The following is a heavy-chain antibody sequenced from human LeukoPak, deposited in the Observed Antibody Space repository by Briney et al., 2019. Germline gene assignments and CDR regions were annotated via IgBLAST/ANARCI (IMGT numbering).Heavy chain of an antibody. D-gene: IGHD2-21*01. J-gene: IGHJ4*02. CDR1: VYTFTSLH. CDR2: VNPNTGAT. Sequence: ASVTVSFKSSVYTFTSLHMHWLRQAPGQGREWRGWVNPNTGATMYAQKFQDRVTMTRDTSISTAYIELRSLLSDDTAVYYCARADEFGDHVLDLWGQGTLVTVSS. V-gene: IGHV1-2*02. CDR3: ARADEFGDHVLDL.